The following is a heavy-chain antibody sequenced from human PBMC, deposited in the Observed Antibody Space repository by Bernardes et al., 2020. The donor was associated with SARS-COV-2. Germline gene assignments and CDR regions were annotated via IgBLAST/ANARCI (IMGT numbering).Heavy chain of an antibody. Sequence: SVKVSCKASGGTFSSYAISWVRQAPGQGLEWMGRIIPILGIANYAQKFQGRVTITADKSTSTAYMELSSLRSEDTAVYYCAFRDGYNSFDYWGQGTLVTVSS. CDR2: IIPILGIA. V-gene: IGHV1-69*04. CDR1: GGTFSSYA. CDR3: AFRDGYNSFDY. J-gene: IGHJ4*02. D-gene: IGHD5-12*01.